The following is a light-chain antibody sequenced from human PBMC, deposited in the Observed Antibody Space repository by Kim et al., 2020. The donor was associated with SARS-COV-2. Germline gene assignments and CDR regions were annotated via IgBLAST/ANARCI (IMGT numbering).Light chain of an antibody. CDR3: AAWDDSLSGMV. Sequence: ELTQPPSASGTPGQRGIISCSGSSSNIGGNYVYWYQQLPGTAPKLLIYRNNERPSGVPDRISGSKSGTSASLAISGLRSEDEADYYCAAWDDSLSGMVFGGGTQLTVL. CDR2: RNN. J-gene: IGLJ2*01. CDR1: SSNIGGNY. V-gene: IGLV1-47*01.